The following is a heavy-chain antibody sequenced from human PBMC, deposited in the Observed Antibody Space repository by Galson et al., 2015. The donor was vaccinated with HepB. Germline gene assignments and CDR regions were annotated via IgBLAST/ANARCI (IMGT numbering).Heavy chain of an antibody. V-gene: IGHV1-18*04. CDR2: ISAYNGHT. Sequence: SVKVSCKASGYTFTSYGINWVRQAPGQGLEWMGWISAYNGHTAYAQKFQGRVTMTTDSSTTTAYMELRSLRSDDTAVYYCARAQRGMITFEPWGQGTLVTVSS. CDR1: GYTFTSYG. D-gene: IGHD3-16*01. CDR3: ARAQRGMITFEP. J-gene: IGHJ5*02.